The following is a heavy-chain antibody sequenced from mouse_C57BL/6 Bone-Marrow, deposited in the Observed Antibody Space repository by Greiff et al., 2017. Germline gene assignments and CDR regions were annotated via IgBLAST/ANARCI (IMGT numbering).Heavy chain of an antibody. J-gene: IGHJ2*01. D-gene: IGHD4-1*01. Sequence: VKLQQPGAELVKPGASVKLSCKASGYTFTSYWMQWVKQRPGQGLEWIGEIDPSDSYTNYNQKFKGKATLTVDTSSSTAYMQLSSLTSEDSAVYYCALGPFYFDYWGQGTTLTVSS. CDR1: GYTFTSYW. CDR2: IDPSDSYT. CDR3: ALGPFYFDY. V-gene: IGHV1-50*01.